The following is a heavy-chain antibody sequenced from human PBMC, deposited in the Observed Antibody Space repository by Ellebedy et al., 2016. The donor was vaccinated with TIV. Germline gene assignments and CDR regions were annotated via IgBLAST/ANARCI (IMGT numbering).Heavy chain of an antibody. CDR2: IKSKTDGGTT. CDR1: GFTFSNAW. Sequence: GESLKISCAASGFTFSNAWMSWVRQAPGKGLEWVGRIKSKTDGGTTDYAAPVKGRFTISRDDSKNTLYLQMNSLKTEDTAVYYCTTDDYVLTGYPTPDYWGQGTLVTVSS. D-gene: IGHD3-9*01. J-gene: IGHJ4*02. V-gene: IGHV3-15*01. CDR3: TTDDYVLTGYPTPDY.